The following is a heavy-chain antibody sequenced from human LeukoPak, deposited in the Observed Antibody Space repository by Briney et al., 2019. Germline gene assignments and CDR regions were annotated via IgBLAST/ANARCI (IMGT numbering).Heavy chain of an antibody. J-gene: IGHJ4*02. V-gene: IGHV1-2*02. CDR3: ARESGSDDFWSGLDDY. D-gene: IGHD3-3*01. CDR2: INPNNGGT. Sequence: ASVKVSCKASGYTFTGYYMHWVRQAPGQGLEWMGWINPNNGGTNYAQKFQGRVTMTRDTSISTAYMELSRLRSDDTAVYYCARESGSDDFWSGLDDYWGQGTLVTVSS. CDR1: GYTFTGYY.